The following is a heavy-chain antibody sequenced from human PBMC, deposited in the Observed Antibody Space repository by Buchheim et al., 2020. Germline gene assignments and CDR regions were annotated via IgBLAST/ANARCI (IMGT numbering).Heavy chain of an antibody. J-gene: IGHJ4*02. Sequence: EVQLLESGGGLVQPGGSLRLSCAASGFTFSSYAMSWVRQAPGKRLEWVSTISGSGGSTFYADSVTGRFTIPRDNSKNTLYLQMNSLRADDTAEYYCATGGTYLPLDYWGQGTL. CDR3: ATGGTYLPLDY. CDR2: ISGSGGST. CDR1: GFTFSSYA. V-gene: IGHV3-23*01. D-gene: IGHD1-26*01.